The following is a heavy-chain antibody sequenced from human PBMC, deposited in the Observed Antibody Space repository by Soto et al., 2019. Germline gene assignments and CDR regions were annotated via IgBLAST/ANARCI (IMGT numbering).Heavy chain of an antibody. CDR2: IKTNADGATT. D-gene: IGHD2-2*03. Sequence: EVQLVQSGGGLGRPGGSLRLSCAASGFNFNNAWMSWVRQAPGKGLEWVGSIKTNADGATTDYAAPVKGRFTISRDDSEKTLYLQMSSLRTDDTAVYFCTTHVLQVSDWIMFFDYWGQGVLVTVSS. V-gene: IGHV3-15*01. CDR3: TTHVLQVSDWIMFFDY. CDR1: GFNFNNAW. J-gene: IGHJ4*02.